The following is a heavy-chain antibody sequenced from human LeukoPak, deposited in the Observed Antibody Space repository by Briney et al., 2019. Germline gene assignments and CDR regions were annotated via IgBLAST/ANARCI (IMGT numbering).Heavy chain of an antibody. J-gene: IGHJ4*02. CDR1: GGTFSSYA. Sequence: SVKVSCKASGGTFSSYAISWVRQAPGQGLEWMGGIIPIFGTANYAQKFQGRVMITADESTSTAYMELRSLRSDDTAVYYCARGNMYYDSSGYYSLFDYWGQGTLVTVSS. D-gene: IGHD3-22*01. CDR2: IIPIFGTA. V-gene: IGHV1-69*13. CDR3: ARGNMYYDSSGYYSLFDY.